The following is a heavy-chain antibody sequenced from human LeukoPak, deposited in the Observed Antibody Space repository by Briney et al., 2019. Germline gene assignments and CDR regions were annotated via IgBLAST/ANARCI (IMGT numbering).Heavy chain of an antibody. CDR3: AREWIQLWFTPLCSDGMDV. CDR2: IIPIFGIA. J-gene: IGHJ6*02. D-gene: IGHD5-18*01. V-gene: IGHV1-69*04. Sequence: ASVKVSCKASGGTFSSYAISWVRQAPGQGLEWMGRIIPIFGIANYAQKFQGRVTITADKSTSTAYMELSSLRSEDTAVYYCAREWIQLWFTPLCSDGMDVWGQGTTVTVSS. CDR1: GGTFSSYA.